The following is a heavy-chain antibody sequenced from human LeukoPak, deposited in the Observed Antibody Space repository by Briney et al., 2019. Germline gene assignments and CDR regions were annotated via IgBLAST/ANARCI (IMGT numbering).Heavy chain of an antibody. CDR3: AHEAAGYGDYYFDY. D-gene: IGHD4-17*01. CDR1: GFSLSTSGVG. J-gene: IGHJ4*02. Sequence: ESGPTLVNPPQTLTLTCTFSGFSLSTSGVGVGWIRQPPVKALEWVALIFWDDDKRYSQALKSRLTITKDTSKNQVVLTMTNMDPMDTATYYCAHEAAGYGDYYFDYWGQGSLVTVSS. CDR2: IFWDDDK. V-gene: IGHV2-5*02.